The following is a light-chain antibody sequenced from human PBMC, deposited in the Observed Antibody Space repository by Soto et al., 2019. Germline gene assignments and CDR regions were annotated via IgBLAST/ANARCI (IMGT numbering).Light chain of an antibody. J-gene: IGKJ1*01. CDR2: SAS. V-gene: IGKV3-20*01. CDR3: QQYGSSPTWT. CDR1: QSVSSSY. Sequence: IVLSQSPGTLSLSPGERATLSCRASQSVSSSYLAWYQQKPGQAPRLLIYSASRRATGIPDRFTGSGSGTDFTLTISRLEPEDSAVYYCQQYGSSPTWTFGQGTKVDI.